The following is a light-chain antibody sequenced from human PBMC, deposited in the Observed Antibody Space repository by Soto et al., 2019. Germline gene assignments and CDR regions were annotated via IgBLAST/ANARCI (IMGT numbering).Light chain of an antibody. J-gene: IGKJ5*01. CDR3: QQSYTARIT. CDR1: QRISSY. Sequence: DIQMTQSPSSLSASVGDRVTITCRASQRISSYLNWYQQKPGRAPKLLIYAASSLQSGVPSRFSGSGSGTDFTLTICSLPPEDFATYFCQQSYTARITFGQGTRLEVK. CDR2: AAS. V-gene: IGKV1-39*01.